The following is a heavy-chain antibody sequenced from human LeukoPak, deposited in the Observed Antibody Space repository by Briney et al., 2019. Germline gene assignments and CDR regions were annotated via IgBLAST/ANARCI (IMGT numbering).Heavy chain of an antibody. J-gene: IGHJ4*02. CDR2: IYHSGST. D-gene: IGHD6-19*01. Sequence: TSGTLSLTCAVSGVSISSSNWWSWVRQPPGKGLEWIGEIYHSGSTNYNPSLKSRVTISVDKSKNQFSLKLSSVTAADTAVYYCAQGGGSGWAPREWGQGTLVTVSS. CDR1: GVSISSSNW. CDR3: AQGGGSGWAPRE. V-gene: IGHV4-4*02.